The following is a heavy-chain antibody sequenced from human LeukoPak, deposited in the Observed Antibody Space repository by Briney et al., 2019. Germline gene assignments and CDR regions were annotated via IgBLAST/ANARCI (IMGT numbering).Heavy chain of an antibody. Sequence: GSLRLSCAASGFSFSAYGMNWIRQPPGKGLEWIGEINHSGSTNYNPSLKSRVTISVDTSKNQFSLKLSSVTAADTAVYYCASQIVVPAAISGVWFDPWGQGTLVTVSS. CDR1: GFSFSAYG. CDR3: ASQIVVPAAISGVWFDP. V-gene: IGHV4-34*01. CDR2: INHSGST. J-gene: IGHJ5*02. D-gene: IGHD2-2*02.